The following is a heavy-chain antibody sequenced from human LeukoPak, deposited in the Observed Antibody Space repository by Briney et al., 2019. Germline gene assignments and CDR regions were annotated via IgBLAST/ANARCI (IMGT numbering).Heavy chain of an antibody. D-gene: IGHD1-26*01. V-gene: IGHV3-33*01. CDR1: GFTFSSYG. J-gene: IGHJ4*02. CDR3: ATDRALGYFDY. CDR2: IWYDGSNK. Sequence: PGRSLTLSCAASGFTFSSYGMHWVRQAPGEGLKWVAVIWYDGSNKYYADSVKGRFTISRDSSKNTLYLQMNSLRAEDTAVYYCATDRALGYFDYCGLGTLVTVSS.